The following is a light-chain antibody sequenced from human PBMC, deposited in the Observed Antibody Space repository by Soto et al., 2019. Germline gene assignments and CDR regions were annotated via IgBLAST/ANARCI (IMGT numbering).Light chain of an antibody. CDR2: DAS. V-gene: IGKV3-15*01. CDR3: QQYNNWPRT. Sequence: EIVMTQSPATLSVSPGERATLSCRASHSVTDNLACYQQKPGQAPRLLIYDASTRATAIPARFSGSGSGTEFSLTISSLQSEDFAVYYCQQYNNWPRTFGQGTKVDIK. J-gene: IGKJ1*01. CDR1: HSVTDN.